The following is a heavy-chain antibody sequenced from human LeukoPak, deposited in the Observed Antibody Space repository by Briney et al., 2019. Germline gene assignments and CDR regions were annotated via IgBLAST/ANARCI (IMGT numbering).Heavy chain of an antibody. CDR1: GYTFTGYY. CDR3: ARASVVPAAIHLDY. D-gene: IGHD2-2*02. V-gene: IGHV1-2*02. Sequence: GASVKVSCKASGYTFTGYYMHWVRQAPGQGLEWMGWINPNSGGTNYAQKFRGRVTMTRDTSISTAYMELSRLRSDDTAVYYCARASVVPAAIHLDYWGQGTLVTVSS. J-gene: IGHJ4*02. CDR2: INPNSGGT.